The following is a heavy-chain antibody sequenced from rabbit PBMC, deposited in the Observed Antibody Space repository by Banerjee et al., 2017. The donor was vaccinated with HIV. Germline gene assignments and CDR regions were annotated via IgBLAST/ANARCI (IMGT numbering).Heavy chain of an antibody. V-gene: IGHV1S45*01. CDR1: GFSFSSSYW. J-gene: IGHJ6*01. CDR3: VRGASSSGYYSL. CDR2: IYAGSGST. Sequence: QEQLEESGGDLVKPEGSLTLTCTASGFSFSSSYWIYWVRQAPGKGLEWIACIYAGSGSTYYATWVNGRFTISSHNAQNTLSLQLNSLTAADTATYFCVRGASSSGYYSLWGQGTLVTVS. D-gene: IGHD1-1*01.